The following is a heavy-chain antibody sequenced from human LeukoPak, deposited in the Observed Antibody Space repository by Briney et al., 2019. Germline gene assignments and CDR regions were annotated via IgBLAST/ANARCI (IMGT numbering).Heavy chain of an antibody. D-gene: IGHD3-3*01. Sequence: PGGSLRLSCVVSGFTFSTYAMSWVRQAPGKGLEWVAFISGSGRNTYHADSVKGRFTISRDNFRNTLSLQMNSLRPDDTAIYYCAKDEGVVLSTSFDFGHWGQGTLVAVSS. V-gene: IGHV3-23*01. CDR2: ISGSGRNT. CDR1: GFTFSTYA. J-gene: IGHJ4*02. CDR3: AKDEGVVLSTSFDFGH.